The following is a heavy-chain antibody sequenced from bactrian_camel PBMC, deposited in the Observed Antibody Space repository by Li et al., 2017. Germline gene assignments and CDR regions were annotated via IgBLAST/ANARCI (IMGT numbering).Heavy chain of an antibody. CDR1: ENTAC. V-gene: IGHV3S55*01. CDR2: IDSEFPA. J-gene: IGHJ7*01. D-gene: IGHD1*01. Sequence: HVQLVESGGGSVQAGGSLRLSCEASENTACMGWFREVPGKEREAVALIDSEFPATYADFVKGRFTLSRDRDNEKSTLTLQMNSLKIEGTAVYYCAAVCPRPGVLLGEDYSGKGTQVTVS.